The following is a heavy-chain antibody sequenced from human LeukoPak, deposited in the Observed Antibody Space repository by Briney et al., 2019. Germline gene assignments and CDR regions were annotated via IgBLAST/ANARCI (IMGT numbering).Heavy chain of an antibody. D-gene: IGHD1-26*01. V-gene: IGHV4-59*01. J-gene: IGHJ4*02. CDR2: IFYNGST. CDR3: AREGGSYGGDFDY. Sequence: PSETLSLTCTVSGGSISSYYWSWIMQPPGKGLEWIGYIFYNGSTHYNPSLKSRVTISLDTSKNQFSLKLASVTAADTAVYYCAREGGSYGGDFDYWGQGTLVTVSA. CDR1: GGSISSYY.